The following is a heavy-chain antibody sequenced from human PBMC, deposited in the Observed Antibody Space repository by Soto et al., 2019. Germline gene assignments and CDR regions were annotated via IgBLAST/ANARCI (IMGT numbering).Heavy chain of an antibody. D-gene: IGHD6-13*01. CDR3: ARGQAAAGPFDC. J-gene: IGHJ4*02. V-gene: IGHV1-18*01. Sequence: QVQLVQSGAEVKKPGASVKVSCKASGYTFTNYAFSWVRQAPGQGLEWMGWISAYNGNTNYPQKLQGRVTMTTDTSTSTAYMELRCLRSDDSAVYYCARGQAAAGPFDCWGQGTLVTVSS. CDR1: GYTFTNYA. CDR2: ISAYNGNT.